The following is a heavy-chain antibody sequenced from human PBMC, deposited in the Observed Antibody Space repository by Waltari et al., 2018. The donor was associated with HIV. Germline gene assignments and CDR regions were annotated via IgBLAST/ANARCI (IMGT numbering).Heavy chain of an antibody. Sequence: QVQLVQSGAEVKKPGASVKVSCKASAYLFNSNYGINWVRQAPGQGLEWMGCTSVYNGNKNYAQKLQGRITMTTDTSTRTTYMELRSLRSDDTAVYYCARDRADDILTGPLGPWGQGTLVTVSS. CDR2: TSVYNGNK. D-gene: IGHD3-9*01. CDR1: AYLFNSNYG. V-gene: IGHV1-18*01. J-gene: IGHJ5*02. CDR3: ARDRADDILTGPLGP.